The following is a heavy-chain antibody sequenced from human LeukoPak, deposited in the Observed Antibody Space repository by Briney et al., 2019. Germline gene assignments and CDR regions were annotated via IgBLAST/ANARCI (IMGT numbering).Heavy chain of an antibody. CDR2: IYPGDFET. D-gene: IGHD2-8*01. CDR3: ARLPVYQDWFDP. Sequence: GESLKISCKGSGYSFTSYWIGWVRQMPGKDLEGMGIIYPGDFETRYSPSFQGQVTISADKSISTAYLQWSNLKASDTAMYYCARLPVYQDWFDPWGQGTLVTVSS. J-gene: IGHJ5*02. V-gene: IGHV5-51*01. CDR1: GYSFTSYW.